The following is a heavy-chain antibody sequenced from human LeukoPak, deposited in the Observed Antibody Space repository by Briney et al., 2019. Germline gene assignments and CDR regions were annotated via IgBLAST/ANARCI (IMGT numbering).Heavy chain of an antibody. J-gene: IGHJ3*02. CDR1: GYTFTSYG. D-gene: IGHD3-10*01. CDR3: ARDHFIITQNPRHAFDI. CDR2: ISAYNGNT. V-gene: IGHV1-18*01. Sequence: ASVKVSCKASGYTFTSYGISWVRQAPGQGLEWMGWISAYNGNTNYAQKLQGRVTMTTDTSTSTAYMELRSLRSDDTAVYYCARDHFIITQNPRHAFDIWGQGTMVTVSS.